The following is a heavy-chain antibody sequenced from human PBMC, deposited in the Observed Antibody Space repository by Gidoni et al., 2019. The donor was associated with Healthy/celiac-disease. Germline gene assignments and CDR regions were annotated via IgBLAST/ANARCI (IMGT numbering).Heavy chain of an antibody. Sequence: QVQLVESGGGVVQPGRSLRLSCAASGFPFSSYGMHWVRQAPGKGLEWVAVIWYDGSNKYYADSVKCRFTISRDNSKNTLYLQMNSLRAEDTAVYYCASCPPYDSSGPPFDYWGQGTLVTVSS. J-gene: IGHJ4*02. CDR2: IWYDGSNK. V-gene: IGHV3-33*01. CDR3: ASCPPYDSSGPPFDY. D-gene: IGHD3-22*01. CDR1: GFPFSSYG.